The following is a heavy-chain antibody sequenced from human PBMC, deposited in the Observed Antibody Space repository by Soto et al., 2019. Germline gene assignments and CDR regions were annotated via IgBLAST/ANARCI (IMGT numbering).Heavy chain of an antibody. CDR2: IYYSGST. D-gene: IGHD3-16*02. CDR1: GGSISSGGYY. J-gene: IGHJ3*02. V-gene: IGHV4-31*03. Sequence: QVQLQESGPGLVKPSQTLSLTCTVSGGSISSGGYYWSWIRQHPGKGLEWIGYIYYSGSTYYNPSLKSRVTISVDTSKNQFSLQLSSVTAADTAVYYCASSPYDYVWGSYRDQGDAFDIWGQGTMVTVSS. CDR3: ASSPYDYVWGSYRDQGDAFDI.